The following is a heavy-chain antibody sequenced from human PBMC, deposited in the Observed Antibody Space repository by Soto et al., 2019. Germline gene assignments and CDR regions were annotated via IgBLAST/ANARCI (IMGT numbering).Heavy chain of an antibody. J-gene: IGHJ4*02. D-gene: IGHD2-8*01. CDR3: ARDNGVMFHY. CDR1: GGSIGSYY. Sequence: SETLSLTCTVSGGSIGSYYWSWIRQHPGKGLEWIGYIYYSGSTNYNPSLKSRVTISVDTSKNQFSLKLSSVTAADTAVYYCARDNGVMFHYWGQGTLVTVSS. V-gene: IGHV4-59*12. CDR2: IYYSGST.